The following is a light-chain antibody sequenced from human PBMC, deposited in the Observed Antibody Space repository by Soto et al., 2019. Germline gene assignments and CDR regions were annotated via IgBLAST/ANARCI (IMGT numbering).Light chain of an antibody. CDR1: QNVNTW. V-gene: IGKV1-5*03. J-gene: IGKJ4*01. Sequence: DVQMTQSPSTLSASVGDRVTITCRASQNVNTWLAWYQRKPGRAPDLLIHKASTLETGVPSRFSGSGSGTEFTLSISSLQPDDFATYYCHQYDSAPLTFGGGTKVEIK. CDR2: KAS. CDR3: HQYDSAPLT.